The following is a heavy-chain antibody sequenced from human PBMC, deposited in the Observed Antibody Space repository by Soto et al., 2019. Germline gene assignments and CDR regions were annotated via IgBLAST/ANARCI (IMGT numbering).Heavy chain of an antibody. Sequence: QVQLVESGGGVVQPGRSLRLSCAASGFMFSNHGMHWVRQAPGKGLEWVAVIWSDGNNRYYADSVKGRFTISRDNSKNTLYRKMNSLRAEDTAVYYCVRGDNWNDEASDYWGQGTLVTGSS. CDR1: GFMFSNHG. J-gene: IGHJ4*02. D-gene: IGHD1-1*01. V-gene: IGHV3-33*01. CDR3: VRGDNWNDEASDY. CDR2: IWSDGNNR.